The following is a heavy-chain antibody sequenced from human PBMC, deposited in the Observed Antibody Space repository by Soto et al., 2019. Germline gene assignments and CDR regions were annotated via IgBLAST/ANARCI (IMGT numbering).Heavy chain of an antibody. Sequence: GGSLRLSCAASGFTFSSYAMHWVRQAPGKGLEYVSAISSNGGSTYYANSVKGRFTISRDNSKNTLYLQMGSLRAEDMAVYYCARMVDYYGSGSPYYYYYMDVWGKGTTVTVS. J-gene: IGHJ6*03. CDR3: ARMVDYYGSGSPYYYYYMDV. D-gene: IGHD3-10*01. V-gene: IGHV3-64*01. CDR2: ISSNGGST. CDR1: GFTFSSYA.